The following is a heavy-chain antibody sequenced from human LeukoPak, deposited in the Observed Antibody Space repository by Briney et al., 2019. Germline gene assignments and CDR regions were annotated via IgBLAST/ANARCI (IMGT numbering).Heavy chain of an antibody. Sequence: SSETLSLTCTVSGDSISSGTYYWGWIRQPPGKGLEWIGSIYYSGSTFYNPSLKSRVTMSVDSSNNQFSLKLSSVTTADTAVFFCMGQGPAANTIDYWGQGTLVTVPS. V-gene: IGHV4-39*07. CDR3: MGQGPAANTIDY. D-gene: IGHD2-2*01. J-gene: IGHJ4*02. CDR2: IYYSGST. CDR1: GDSISSGTYY.